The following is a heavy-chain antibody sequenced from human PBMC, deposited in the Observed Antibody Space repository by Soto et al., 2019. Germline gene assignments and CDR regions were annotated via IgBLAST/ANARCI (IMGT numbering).Heavy chain of an antibody. J-gene: IGHJ4*02. V-gene: IGHV4-59*01. CDR1: GGSISSYY. CDR3: ARAWGEAFDY. D-gene: IGHD3-16*01. Sequence: QVQLQESGPGLVKPSETLSLTCTVSGGSISSYYWSWIRQPPGKGLEWIGYIYYSGSTNYNPSPKSRVTISVDTSKNQFSLKLSSVTAADTAVYYCARAWGEAFDYWGQGTLVTVSS. CDR2: IYYSGST.